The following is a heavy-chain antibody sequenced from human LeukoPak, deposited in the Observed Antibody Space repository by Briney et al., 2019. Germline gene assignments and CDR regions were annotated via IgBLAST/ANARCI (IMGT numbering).Heavy chain of an antibody. CDR1: GNSISSGDNY. D-gene: IGHD3-10*01. CDR3: ARSPPGFKGYYYMDV. V-gene: IGHV4-61*02. J-gene: IGHJ6*03. Sequence: SQTLSLTCTVSGNSISSGDNYWSWIRQPAGKGLEWIGRIYTSGSTNYNPSLKSRVTISVDTSKNQFSLKLSSVTAADTAVYYCARSPPGFKGYYYMDVWGKGTTVTVSS. CDR2: IYTSGST.